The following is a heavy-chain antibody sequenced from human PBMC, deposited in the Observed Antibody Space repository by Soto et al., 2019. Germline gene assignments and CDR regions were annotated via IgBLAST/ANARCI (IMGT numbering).Heavy chain of an antibody. Sequence: PGASLKLSCKGSGYSFTSYWIGWVRQMSGKGLEWMGIIYPGDSDTRYSPSFQGQVTISADKSISTAYLQWSSLKASDTAMYYCGGNPSSGGAGYSSCGIDGLGKRIKGTV. V-gene: IGHV5-51*01. CDR1: GYSFTSYW. D-gene: IGHD2-21*01. CDR3: GGNPSSGGAGYSSCGIDG. J-gene: IGHJ6*04. CDR2: IYPGDSDT.